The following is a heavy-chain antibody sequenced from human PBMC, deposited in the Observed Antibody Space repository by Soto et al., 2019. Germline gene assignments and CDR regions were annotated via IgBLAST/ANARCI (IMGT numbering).Heavy chain of an antibody. D-gene: IGHD6-13*01. CDR2: IWYDGSNK. CDR1: GFTFSSYG. V-gene: IGHV3-33*01. CDR3: ARGPILAAGIIDFDY. Sequence: QVQLVESGGGVVQPGRSLRLSCAASGFTFSSYGMHWVRQAPGKGLEWVAVIWYDGSNKYYADSVKGRFTISRDNSKNTLYLQMNSLRAEDTAVYYCARGPILAAGIIDFDYWGQGTLVTVSS. J-gene: IGHJ4*02.